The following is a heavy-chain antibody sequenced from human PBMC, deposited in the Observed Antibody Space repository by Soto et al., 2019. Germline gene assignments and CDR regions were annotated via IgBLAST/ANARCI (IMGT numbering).Heavy chain of an antibody. CDR2: IYTSGIT. D-gene: IGHD3-22*01. CDR1: DVTISNYY. Sequence: LTNAFSDVTISNYYCSWIRPRAGEGLEWIGRIYTSGITNYNPSLKSRVTMSVDTSKNQFSLKLSSVTAADTAVYYCARGPSGYYDSSGYYNYGMHVWCQGTTVTV. CDR3: ARGPSGYYDSSGYYNYGMHV. V-gene: IGHV4-59*10. J-gene: IGHJ6*02.